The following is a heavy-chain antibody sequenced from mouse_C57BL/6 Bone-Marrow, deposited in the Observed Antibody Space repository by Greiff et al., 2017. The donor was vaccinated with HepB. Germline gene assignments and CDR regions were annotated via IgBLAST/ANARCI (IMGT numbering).Heavy chain of an antibody. V-gene: IGHV1-69*01. Sequence: QVQLKQPGAELVMPGASVKLSCKASGYTFTSYWMHWVKQRPGQGLEWIGEIDPSDSYTNYTQNFKGKSTLTVDKSATTAYMQLSSLTSEDSAVYYCGRECYVDCFAYWCQGTLVTVSA. CDR2: IDPSDSYT. D-gene: IGHD2-12*01. CDR3: GRECYVDCFAY. J-gene: IGHJ3*01. CDR1: GYTFTSYW.